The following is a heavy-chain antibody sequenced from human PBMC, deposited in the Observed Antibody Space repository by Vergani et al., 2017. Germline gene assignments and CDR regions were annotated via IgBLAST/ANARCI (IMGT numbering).Heavy chain of an antibody. J-gene: IGHJ5*02. Sequence: QVQLVQSGAEVKKPGSSVKVSCKASGGTFSSYAISWVRQAPGQGLEWMGGIIPIFGTANYAQKFQGRVTITADESTSTAYMELSSLRSEDTAVYYCAKVGRVAPTAEQLPRGWFDPWGQGTLVTVSS. CDR3: AKVGRVAPTAEQLPRGWFDP. CDR2: IIPIFGTA. V-gene: IGHV1-69*13. D-gene: IGHD6-6*01. CDR1: GGTFSSYA.